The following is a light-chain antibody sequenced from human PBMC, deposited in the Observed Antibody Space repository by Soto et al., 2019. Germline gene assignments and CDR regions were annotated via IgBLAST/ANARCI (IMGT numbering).Light chain of an antibody. CDR2: KVS. V-gene: IGKV2-30*02. Sequence: DVVMTQSPLALHVTIGQPSSISCRSSQSLVHSDGHTYLNWFQQRPGQSPRRLIYKVSNRDSGVPDRFSGSGSGTDFTLKISRVEAEDVGVYYCMQGTHWPITFGQGTRLEIK. J-gene: IGKJ5*01. CDR1: QSLVHSDGHTY. CDR3: MQGTHWPIT.